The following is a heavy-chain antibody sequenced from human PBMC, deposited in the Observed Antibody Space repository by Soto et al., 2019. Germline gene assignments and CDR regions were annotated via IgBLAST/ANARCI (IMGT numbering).Heavy chain of an antibody. D-gene: IGHD3-22*01. CDR1: YGSITNTNW. CDR2: IYHTGST. Sequence: PSETLSLTCTVSYGSITNTNWWTWVRQTPGKGLEWLGEIYHTGSTKYNPSLQSRVTMSVDKSKNQFSLKLTSVTAADTAVYYCARERNYYDSDGHIFFDHWGQGALVTVSS. V-gene: IGHV4-4*02. J-gene: IGHJ4*02. CDR3: ARERNYYDSDGHIFFDH.